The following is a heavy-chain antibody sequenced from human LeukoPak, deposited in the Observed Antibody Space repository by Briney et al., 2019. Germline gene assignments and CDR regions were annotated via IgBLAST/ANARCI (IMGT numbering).Heavy chain of an antibody. D-gene: IGHD1-26*01. V-gene: IGHV3-43*02. J-gene: IGHJ6*02. CDR1: GMNFERYA. CDR2: ISADGKA. CDR3: ATWVFYHDLDI. Sequence: GGSLRLSCAASGMNFERYAMHWVRQRPGKGLEWVGVISADGKADHADAVKGRFTVSRDNSKDSLSLQMSSLRDEDTALYYCATWVFYHDLDIWGQGTTVIVSS.